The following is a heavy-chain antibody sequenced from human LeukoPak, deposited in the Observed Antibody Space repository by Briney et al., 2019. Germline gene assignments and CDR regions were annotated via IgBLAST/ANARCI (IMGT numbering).Heavy chain of an antibody. J-gene: IGHJ4*02. V-gene: IGHV3-30*18. CDR2: ISYDGSNK. CDR1: GFTFSSYG. Sequence: GGSLRLSCAASGFTFSSYGMHWVRQAPGKGLEWVAVISYDGSNKYYADSVKGRINIARDNSKNTLYLQMNSLRAEDTAAYYCAKPSVPYCSSTSCYQGPYDYWGQGTLVTVSS. CDR3: AKPSVPYCSSTSCYQGPYDY. D-gene: IGHD2-2*01.